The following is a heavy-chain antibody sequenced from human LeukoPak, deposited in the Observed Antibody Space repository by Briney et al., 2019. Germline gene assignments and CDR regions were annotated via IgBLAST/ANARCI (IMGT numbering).Heavy chain of an antibody. D-gene: IGHD6-19*01. Sequence: GGSLRLSCAASVFTFYDYAMHCVRQAPGKGLEGVSGISWNSGSIGYADSWKGRFTISRDNATHSLSLQMNSLRAEDPALYYCAKDYRGWYFSFGMDVWGQGTTVTVSS. CDR1: VFTFYDYA. CDR3: AKDYRGWYFSFGMDV. V-gene: IGHV3-9*01. CDR2: ISWNSGSI. J-gene: IGHJ6*02.